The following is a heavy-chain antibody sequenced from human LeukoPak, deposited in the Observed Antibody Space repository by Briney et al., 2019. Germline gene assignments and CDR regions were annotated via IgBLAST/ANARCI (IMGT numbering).Heavy chain of an antibody. CDR2: ISGSGGST. J-gene: IGHJ6*02. V-gene: IGHV3-23*01. D-gene: IGHD3-10*01. Sequence: SGGSLRLSCAASGFTFSSYAMSWVRQAPGKGLEWVSAISGSGGSTYYADSVKGRFTISRDNAKNSLYLQMNSLRAEDTAVYYCAKALDDYGSGMYPYYYGMDVWGQGTTVTVSS. CDR1: GFTFSSYA. CDR3: AKALDDYGSGMYPYYYGMDV.